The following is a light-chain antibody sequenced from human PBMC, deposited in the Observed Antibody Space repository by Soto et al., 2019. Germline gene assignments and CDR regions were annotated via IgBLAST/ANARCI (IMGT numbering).Light chain of an antibody. Sequence: IVLTQSPYTLSLPPGESATLFFRASQSLSIGSLAWYQQKPGQAPRLLIYDASNRATGIPARFSGSGSGTDFTLTISSLEPEDFAVYYCQQRSNWPPWTFGQGTKVDIK. V-gene: IGKV3-11*01. J-gene: IGKJ1*01. CDR3: QQRSNWPPWT. CDR2: DAS. CDR1: QSLSIGS.